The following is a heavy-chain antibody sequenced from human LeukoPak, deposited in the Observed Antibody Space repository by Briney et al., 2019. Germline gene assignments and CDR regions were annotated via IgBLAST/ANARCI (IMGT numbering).Heavy chain of an antibody. Sequence: GGSLRLSCAASGFTFSNYWMDWVRQSPGKGLEWVANIKEDGSDKYYVDSVKGRFTISRDNAKNSLYLQMNSLRAEDTAVYYCARNSGWFRFDYWGPGNLVTVSS. J-gene: IGHJ4*02. CDR1: GFTFSNYW. CDR2: IKEDGSDK. D-gene: IGHD6-19*01. CDR3: ARNSGWFRFDY. V-gene: IGHV3-7*03.